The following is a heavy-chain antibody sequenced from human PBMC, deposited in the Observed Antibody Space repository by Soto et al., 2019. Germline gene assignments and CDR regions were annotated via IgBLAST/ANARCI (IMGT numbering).Heavy chain of an antibody. CDR3: ARDRTANHYMDV. CDR2: IWSSGTNK. D-gene: IGHD2-21*02. CDR1: GFTFSSYG. V-gene: IGHV3-33*01. J-gene: IGHJ6*03. Sequence: LRLSCAVSGFTFSSYGMHWVRQAPGKGLEWVALIWSSGTNKYYADSVKGRFTISRDNSKNTLYLEMNSLRAEDTAVYYCARDRTANHYMDVWGKGTTVTVSS.